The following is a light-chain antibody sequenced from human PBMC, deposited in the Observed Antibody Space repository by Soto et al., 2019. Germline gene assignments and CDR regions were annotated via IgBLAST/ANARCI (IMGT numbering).Light chain of an antibody. V-gene: IGLV1-44*01. J-gene: IGLJ3*02. Sequence: QSVLTQPPSASGTPGQRVTISCCGSNSNIGSNAVNWYQQLPGTTPKLLIYNSNQRPSGVPDRFSGSKSGTSASLAISGLQSEDESDYYCAAWEDSLNGPVFGGGTKVTVL. CDR1: NSNIGSNA. CDR2: NSN. CDR3: AAWEDSLNGPV.